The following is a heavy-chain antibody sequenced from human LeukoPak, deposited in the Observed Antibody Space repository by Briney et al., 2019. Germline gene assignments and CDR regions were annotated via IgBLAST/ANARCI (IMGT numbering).Heavy chain of an antibody. D-gene: IGHD1-26*01. J-gene: IGHJ4*02. Sequence: SETLSLTCTVSGGSISSYFWSWIRQPPGKGLEWIGYIYYSGSTNYNPSLRSRVTISIDTAKNQFSLKVSSVTAADTAVYYCAREPISGSYYFDYWGQGTLVTVSS. CDR3: AREPISGSYYFDY. CDR2: IYYSGST. CDR1: GGSISSYF. V-gene: IGHV4-59*12.